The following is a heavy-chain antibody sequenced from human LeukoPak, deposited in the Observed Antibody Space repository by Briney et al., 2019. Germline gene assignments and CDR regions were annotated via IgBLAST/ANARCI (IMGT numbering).Heavy chain of an antibody. V-gene: IGHV1-2*02. CDR3: ARVLQQWLQGTTYGMDV. CDR2: INPNSGGT. Sequence: ASVKVSCKASGYTFTGYYMHWVRQAPGQGLEWMGWINPNSGGTNYAQKFQGRVTMTRDTSISTAYMELSRLRSDDTAVYYCARVLQQWLQGTTYGMDVWGQGTTVTVSS. CDR1: GYTFTGYY. D-gene: IGHD6-19*01. J-gene: IGHJ6*02.